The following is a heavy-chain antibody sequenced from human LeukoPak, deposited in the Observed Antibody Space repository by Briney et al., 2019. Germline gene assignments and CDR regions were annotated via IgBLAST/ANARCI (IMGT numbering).Heavy chain of an antibody. CDR2: IYDSGST. V-gene: IGHV4-59*01. CDR1: GGSISSYY. CDR3: ARSSIAAPPDY. D-gene: IGHD6-6*01. Sequence: SETLSLTCTVSGGSISSYYWSWIRLPPGKGLEWIGYIYDSGSTNYNPSLKSRVTISVDMSKNQLSLKLSSVTAADAAVYYCARSSIAAPPDYWGQGTLVTVSS. J-gene: IGHJ4*02.